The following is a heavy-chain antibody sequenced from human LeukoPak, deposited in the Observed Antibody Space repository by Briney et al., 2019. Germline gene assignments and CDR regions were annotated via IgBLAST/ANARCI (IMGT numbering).Heavy chain of an antibody. V-gene: IGHV3-7*01. D-gene: IGHD5-18*01. CDR2: IRHDGSEK. J-gene: IGHJ4*02. Sequence: SGGSLRLSCAASGFTFSSYWMSWVRQAPGKGLEWVANIRHDGSEKYYVDSVKGRFTISRDNAKDSLYLQMNSPRVEDTAVYYCARGGSSQYNFWGQGTLVTVSS. CDR3: ARGGSSQYNF. CDR1: GFTFSSYW.